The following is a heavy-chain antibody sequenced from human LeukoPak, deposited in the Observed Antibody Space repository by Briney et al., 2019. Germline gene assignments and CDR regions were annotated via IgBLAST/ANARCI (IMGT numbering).Heavy chain of an antibody. CDR2: ISSNGGST. V-gene: IGHV3-64*01. Sequence: GGSLRLSCAASGFTFSDYAMHWVRQAPGKGLEYVSAISSNGGSTYYANSVKGRFTISRDNSKNTLYLQMGILTPEDMALYYCARDRGYREPDLFDYWGQGTLVTVSS. D-gene: IGHD5-18*01. CDR3: ARDRGYREPDLFDY. CDR1: GFTFSDYA. J-gene: IGHJ4*02.